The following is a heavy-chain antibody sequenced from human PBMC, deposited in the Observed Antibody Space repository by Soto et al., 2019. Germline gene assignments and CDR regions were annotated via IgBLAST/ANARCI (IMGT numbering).Heavy chain of an antibody. V-gene: IGHV3-30-3*01. Sequence: WWSLRLSCAASVFTFSSYAMHWCRQAPGKGLEWVAVISYDGSNKYYADSVKGRFTISRDNSKNTLYLQMNSLRAEDTAVYYCARVLGRPGSRFDPWGQGTLVTVSS. CDR1: VFTFSSYA. J-gene: IGHJ5*02. D-gene: IGHD2-15*01. CDR3: ARVLGRPGSRFDP. CDR2: ISYDGSNK.